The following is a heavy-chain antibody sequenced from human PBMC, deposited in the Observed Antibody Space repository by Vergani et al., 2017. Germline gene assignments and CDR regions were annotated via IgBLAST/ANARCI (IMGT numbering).Heavy chain of an antibody. CDR1: GGSISSYY. V-gene: IGHV4-59*01. J-gene: IGHJ5*02. Sequence: QVQLQESGPGLVKPSETLSLTCTVSGGSISSYYWSWIRQPPGKGLEWIGYIYYSGSTNYNPSLKSRVTISVDTSKNQFSLKLSSVTAADTAVYYCARGRHYGSWSYYRFDPWGQGTLVTVSS. D-gene: IGHD3-10*01. CDR2: IYYSGST. CDR3: ARGRHYGSWSYYRFDP.